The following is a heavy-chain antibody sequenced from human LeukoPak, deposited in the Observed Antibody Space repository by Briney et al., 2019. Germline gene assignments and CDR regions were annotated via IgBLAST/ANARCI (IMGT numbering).Heavy chain of an antibody. Sequence: GSLRLSCAASGFTFSSYSMNWVRQAPGKGLELVSSISSSSSYIYYAASVKGRFTISRDNAKNSLYLQMTSLGAEDTAVYYCARDGLERVVTATKYYYYYGMDVWGQGTTVTVSS. CDR3: ARDGLERVVTATKYYYYYGMDV. CDR2: ISSSSSYI. J-gene: IGHJ6*02. CDR1: GFTFSSYS. D-gene: IGHD2-21*02. V-gene: IGHV3-21*01.